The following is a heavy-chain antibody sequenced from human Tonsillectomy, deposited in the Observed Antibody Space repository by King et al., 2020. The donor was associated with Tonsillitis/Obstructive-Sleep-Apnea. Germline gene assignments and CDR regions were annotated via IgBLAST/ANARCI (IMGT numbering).Heavy chain of an antibody. CDR3: AREALDAFDR. CDR1: GGSISSYY. CDR2: IDYSGST. Sequence: VQLQESGPGLVKPSETLSLTCTVSGGSISSYYWSWIRQPPGKGLEWIGYIDYSGSTNYNPSLKSRVTISVDTSKNQFSLKLSSVTAADTAVYYCAREALDAFDRWVQGTMVTVSS. V-gene: IGHV4-59*01. J-gene: IGHJ3*01.